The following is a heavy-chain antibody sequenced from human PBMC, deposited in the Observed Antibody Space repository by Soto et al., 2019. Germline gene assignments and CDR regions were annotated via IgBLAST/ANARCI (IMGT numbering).Heavy chain of an antibody. CDR1: GYTFTRSG. J-gene: IGHJ6*02. Sequence: QVQRVQSGAEVKKPGASVKVSGKASGYTFTRSGIIWVRQAPGQGLEWMGWISTYNGDTNYAQTFQGRVTMTTDTSTSTVHMEVRSLRSDDTAVYYCAREGVAPYYYYGMDVWGQGTPVTVSS. CDR3: AREGVAPYYYYGMDV. D-gene: IGHD5-12*01. V-gene: IGHV1-18*01. CDR2: ISTYNGDT.